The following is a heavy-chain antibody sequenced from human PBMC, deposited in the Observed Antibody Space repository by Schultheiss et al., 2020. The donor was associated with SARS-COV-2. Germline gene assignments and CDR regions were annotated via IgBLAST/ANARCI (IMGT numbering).Heavy chain of an antibody. CDR2: INPSGGST. CDR1: GYTFTSYG. J-gene: IGHJ6*02. CDR3: ARESGSGRKLWLPYYGMDV. Sequence: ASVKVSCKASGYTFTSYGISWVRQAPGQGLEWMGIINPSGGSTSYAQKFQGRVTITADKSTSTAYMELSSLRSEDTAVYYCARESGSGRKLWLPYYGMDVWGQGTTVTVS. D-gene: IGHD5-18*01. V-gene: IGHV1-46*01.